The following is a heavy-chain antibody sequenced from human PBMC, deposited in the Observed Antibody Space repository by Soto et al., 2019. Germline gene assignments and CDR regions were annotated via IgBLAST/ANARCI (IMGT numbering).Heavy chain of an antibody. V-gene: IGHV4-31*03. Sequence: TSETLSLTCTVSGGSVTSGDYYWSWIRQPPGKGLEWIGYIYYSGSTYYNPSLQPRVTISVDTSKNQFSLKLSSVTAADTAMYYCARGSFSSSSSWFDPWGQGTLVTVSS. CDR3: ARGSFSSSSSWFDP. CDR2: IYYSGST. CDR1: GGSVTSGDYY. D-gene: IGHD6-6*01. J-gene: IGHJ5*02.